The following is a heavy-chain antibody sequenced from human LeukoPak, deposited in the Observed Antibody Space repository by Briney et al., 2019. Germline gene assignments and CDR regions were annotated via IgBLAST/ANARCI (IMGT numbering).Heavy chain of an antibody. J-gene: IGHJ4*02. Sequence: SETLSLTCAVYGGSFSDYYWSWIRQPPGKGLEWIGEINHSGSTNYNPSLKSRVTISVDTSKNQFSLKLSSVTAADTAVYYCARLPGGYSYGYGFDYWGQGTLVTVSS. CDR2: INHSGST. CDR3: ARLPGGYSYGYGFDY. V-gene: IGHV4-34*01. CDR1: GGSFSDYY. D-gene: IGHD5-18*01.